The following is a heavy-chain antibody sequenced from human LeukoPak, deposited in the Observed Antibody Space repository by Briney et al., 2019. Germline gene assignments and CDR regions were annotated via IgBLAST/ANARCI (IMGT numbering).Heavy chain of an antibody. V-gene: IGHV3-21*01. CDR1: GFTFSTYT. CDR3: ARDYMAGATFQIQGPVDY. J-gene: IGHJ4*02. CDR2: ISGSSSYI. Sequence: GGSLRLSCAASGFTFSTYTMNWVRQAPGKGLEWVSSISGSSSYIYYADSVRGRFTISRDNAKNSLYLQMNSLRAEDTAVYYCARDYMAGATFQIQGPVDYWGQGTLVTVSS. D-gene: IGHD1-26*01.